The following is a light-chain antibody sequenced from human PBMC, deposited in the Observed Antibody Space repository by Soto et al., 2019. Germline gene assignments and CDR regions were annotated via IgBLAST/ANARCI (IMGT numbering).Light chain of an antibody. CDR2: AAS. V-gene: IGKV1-12*01. CDR1: EDISTW. J-gene: IGKJ5*01. Sequence: DIQMTQSPSSVSASVGDRVTITCRSSEDISTWLAWYQQKPGKAPKLLIYAASSLQSGVPPRFSGSGSGTDFTLTISSLQPEDFAAYYCQHADSFPLITFGQGTRLEI. CDR3: QHADSFPLIT.